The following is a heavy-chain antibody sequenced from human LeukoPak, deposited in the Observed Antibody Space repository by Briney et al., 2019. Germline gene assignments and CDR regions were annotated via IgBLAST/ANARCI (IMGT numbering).Heavy chain of an antibody. CDR3: ARDRAYGSGKYYFDY. V-gene: IGHV4-59*01. Sequence: NPSETLSLTCTVSGGSISSYYWSWIRQPPGKGLEWIGYIDYSGSTNYNPSLKSRVTISVDTSKSQFSLKLSSVTAADTAVYYCARDRAYGSGKYYFDYWGQGTLVTVSS. J-gene: IGHJ4*02. CDR2: IDYSGST. CDR1: GGSISSYY. D-gene: IGHD3-10*01.